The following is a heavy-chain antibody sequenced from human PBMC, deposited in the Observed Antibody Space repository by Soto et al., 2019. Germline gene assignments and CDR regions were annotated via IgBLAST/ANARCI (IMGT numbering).Heavy chain of an antibody. CDR3: AQWKERKPPFFTHY. J-gene: IGHJ4*02. V-gene: IGHV3-23*01. CDR1: GFTFDNYA. CDR2: ISGNGRVT. D-gene: IGHD6-19*01. Sequence: EAQLLESGGGMVQPGGSLRLSCAASGFTFDNYAMSWVRQAPGKGLEWVSTISGNGRVTYYADSVKGRFTISRDNSKDTLYLQMNSLRDEDTALYSWAQWKERKPPFFTHYWGQGTMVTVSS.